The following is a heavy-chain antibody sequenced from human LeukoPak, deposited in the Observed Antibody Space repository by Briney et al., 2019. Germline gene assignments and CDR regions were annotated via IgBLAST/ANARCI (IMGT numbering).Heavy chain of an antibody. CDR2: IYHSGST. D-gene: IGHD6-6*01. CDR3: AREYSTSSQGDYFDY. V-gene: IGHV4-59*01. CDR1: GASISSYY. J-gene: IGHJ4*02. Sequence: SETLSLTCTVSGASISSYYWTWIRQPPGKGLEWIGYIYHSGSTNYNPSLKSRVTISLDTSRNQFSLRLSSVTAADTAVDFCAREYSTSSQGDYFDYWGQGSLVTVSS.